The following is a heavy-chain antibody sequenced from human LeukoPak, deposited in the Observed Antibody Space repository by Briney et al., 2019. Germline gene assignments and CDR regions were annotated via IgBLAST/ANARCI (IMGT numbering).Heavy chain of an antibody. Sequence: GGSLRLSCAASGFTLDDYGMSWVGHAPGKGLEWVSGINWKGGSTGNADSGEGRLTKSRDKAKNPLYLQMSSLRVEDTALYYCARDLKRIAPVQPPEFDYRGQGTLVTVSS. V-gene: IGHV3-20*04. D-gene: IGHD6-13*01. J-gene: IGHJ4*02. CDR1: GFTLDDYG. CDR2: INWKGGST. CDR3: ARDLKRIAPVQPPEFDY.